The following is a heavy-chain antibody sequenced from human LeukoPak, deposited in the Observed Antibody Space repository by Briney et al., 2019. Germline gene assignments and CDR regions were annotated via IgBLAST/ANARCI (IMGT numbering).Heavy chain of an antibody. CDR1: GGSISSYY. CDR3: ASQYYYDSSGYYDSLYFQH. D-gene: IGHD3-22*01. CDR2: IYTSGST. Sequence: SETLSLTCTVSGGSISSYYWSWIRQPAGKGLEWIGRIYTSGSTYYNPSLKSRVTMSVDTSKNQLSLKLSSVTAADTAVYHCASQYYYDSSGYYDSLYFQHWGQGTLVTVSS. V-gene: IGHV4-4*07. J-gene: IGHJ1*01.